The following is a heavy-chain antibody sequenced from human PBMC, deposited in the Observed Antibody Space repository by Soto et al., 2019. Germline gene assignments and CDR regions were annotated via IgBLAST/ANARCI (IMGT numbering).Heavy chain of an antibody. CDR3: AKDVTVHIVNSPGY. J-gene: IGHJ4*02. CDR2: ISYDGSNK. D-gene: IGHD5-12*01. CDR1: GFTFSSYA. Sequence: AGGSLRLSCVASGFTFSSYAIHWVRQAPGKGLEWVAVISYDGSNKFYADSVKGRFTISRDNSKNTLYLHMNSLNTEDTAVYYCAKDVTVHIVNSPGYWGQGTLVTVSS. V-gene: IGHV3-30*18.